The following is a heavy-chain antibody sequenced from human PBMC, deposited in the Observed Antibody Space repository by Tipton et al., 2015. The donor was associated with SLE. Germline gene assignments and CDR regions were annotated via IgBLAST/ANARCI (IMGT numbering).Heavy chain of an antibody. D-gene: IGHD4-17*01. V-gene: IGHV3-7*01. CDR1: GFTFSSYW. CDR3: ARDVVTTVTLGDY. J-gene: IGHJ4*02. CDR2: IKQDGSEK. Sequence: SLRLSCAASGFTFSSYWMSWVRQAPGKGLEWVANIKQDGSEKYYVDSVKGRFTISRDNAKNSLYLQMNSLRAEDTAVYYCARDVVTTVTLGDYWGQGTLVTVSS.